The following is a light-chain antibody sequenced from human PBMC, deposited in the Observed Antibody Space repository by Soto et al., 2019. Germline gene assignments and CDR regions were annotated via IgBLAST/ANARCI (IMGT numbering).Light chain of an antibody. CDR1: SSNIGAGYD. CDR3: QSYDSSLSGSQV. CDR2: GNS. J-gene: IGLJ1*01. V-gene: IGLV1-40*01. Sequence: QSVLTQPPSVSGAPGQRVTISCTGSSSNIGAGYDVHWYQQLPGTAPKLLIYGNSNRPSGVPDRFSGPKSGTSASLAITGLQAEDEADYYCQSYDSSLSGSQVFGTGTKVTVL.